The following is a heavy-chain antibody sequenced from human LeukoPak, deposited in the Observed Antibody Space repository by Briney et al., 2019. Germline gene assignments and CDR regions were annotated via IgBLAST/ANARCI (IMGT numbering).Heavy chain of an antibody. Sequence: GGSLKLSCAASGFTFSDYYMSWIRQAPGKGLEWVSYISSSGSTIYYADSVKGRFTISRDNAKNSLYLQMNSLRAEDTAVYYCASDSSGYYRFDYWGQGTLVTVSS. CDR1: GFTFSDYY. J-gene: IGHJ4*02. D-gene: IGHD3-22*01. CDR3: ASDSSGYYRFDY. V-gene: IGHV3-11*01. CDR2: ISSSGSTI.